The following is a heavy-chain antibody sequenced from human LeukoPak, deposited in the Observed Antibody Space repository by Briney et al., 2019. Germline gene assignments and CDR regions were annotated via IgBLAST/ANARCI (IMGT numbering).Heavy chain of an antibody. Sequence: GGSLRLSCAASGFTFDDYGMSWVRQAPGKGLEWVSGINWNGGSTGYADSVKGRFTISRDNAKNSLYLQMNSLRAEDTALCYCARDLRLTYYYYMDVWGKGTTVTVSS. CDR2: INWNGGST. D-gene: IGHD3-16*01. CDR1: GFTFDDYG. CDR3: ARDLRLTYYYYMDV. J-gene: IGHJ6*03. V-gene: IGHV3-20*04.